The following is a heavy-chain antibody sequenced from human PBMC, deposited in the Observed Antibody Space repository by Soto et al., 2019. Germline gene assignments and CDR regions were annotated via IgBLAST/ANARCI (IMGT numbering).Heavy chain of an antibody. Sequence: QVQLVQSGAEVKKPGSSVKVSCKASGGTFSSYAISWVRQAPGQGLEWMGGIIPIFGTANYAQKFQGRVTITADESRSRAYMELSSLRSEDTAVYYCARVTLYDSSGYYYRNYYYGMDVWGQGTTFTVSS. V-gene: IGHV1-69*12. CDR3: ARVTLYDSSGYYYRNYYYGMDV. J-gene: IGHJ6*02. D-gene: IGHD3-22*01. CDR2: IIPIFGTA. CDR1: GGTFSSYA.